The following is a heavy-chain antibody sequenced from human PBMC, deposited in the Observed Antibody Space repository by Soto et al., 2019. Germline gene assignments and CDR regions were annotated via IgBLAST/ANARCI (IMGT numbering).Heavy chain of an antibody. J-gene: IGHJ4*02. D-gene: IGHD3-10*01. V-gene: IGHV4-30-4*01. Sequence: PSETLSLTCTVSGGSISSGDYYWSWIRQPPGKGLEWIGYIYYSGSTYYNPSLKSRVTISVDKSKNQFSLKLSSVTAADTAVYYCARVYMVRGTIIRYFDYWGQGTLVTVSS. CDR3: ARVYMVRGTIIRYFDY. CDR1: GGSISSGDYY. CDR2: IYYSGST.